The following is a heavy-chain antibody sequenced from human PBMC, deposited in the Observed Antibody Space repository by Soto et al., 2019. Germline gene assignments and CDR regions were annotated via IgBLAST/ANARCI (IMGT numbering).Heavy chain of an antibody. CDR2: IAYDGNEK. CDR1: GFTFKTQA. CDR3: GKDVGDYVPYYYGVDV. Sequence: QVQLVESGGGVVQPGTSLRLSCAASGFTFKTQAMHWVRQAPGKGLEWRAVIAYDGNEKFYADSVKGRFTISRDNSKNALYFQINTLRNEDTAVYYCGKDVGDYVPYYYGVDVWGQGTTVTVSS. J-gene: IGHJ6*02. D-gene: IGHD1-26*01. V-gene: IGHV3-30*18.